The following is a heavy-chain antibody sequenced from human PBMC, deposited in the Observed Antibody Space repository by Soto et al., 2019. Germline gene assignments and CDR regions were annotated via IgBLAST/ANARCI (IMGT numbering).Heavy chain of an antibody. V-gene: IGHV3-30*18. CDR2: ISFDGNNE. CDR3: GKEKLLRIVGASAACDI. J-gene: IGHJ3*02. Sequence: QVQLVESGGGVVQPGRSLRLSCAASGFTFSSFGIHWVRQAPGKGLEWVAFISFDGNNENYADSTKGRFTISRDSSKDTVYLQMSSLRGDDTAVYYCGKEKLLRIVGASAACDIGGQGTMVTV. D-gene: IGHD1-26*01. CDR1: GFTFSSFG.